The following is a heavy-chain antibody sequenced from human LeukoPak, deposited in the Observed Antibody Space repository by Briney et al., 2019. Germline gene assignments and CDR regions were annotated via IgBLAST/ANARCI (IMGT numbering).Heavy chain of an antibody. Sequence: PSETLSLTCTVSGGSISSSSYYWGWLRQPPGKGLEWIGSIYYSGSTYYNPSLKSRVTISIDTSRNQFSLKLSSVTAADTAVYYCARHRRVAAGGILHWFDPWGRGTLVTVSS. CDR1: GGSISSSSYY. J-gene: IGHJ5*02. D-gene: IGHD6-13*01. V-gene: IGHV4-39*01. CDR2: IYYSGST. CDR3: ARHRRVAAGGILHWFDP.